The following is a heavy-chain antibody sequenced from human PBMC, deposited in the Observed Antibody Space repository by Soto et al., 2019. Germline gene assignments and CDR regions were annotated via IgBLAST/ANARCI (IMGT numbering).Heavy chain of an antibody. V-gene: IGHV3-30*03. CDR1: GFIFSRYG. Sequence: QVQLVESGGGVVQSGGSLRLSCGGSGFIFSRYGMHWVRQAPGKGLEWVTGISYDGGERFYADSVKCRFTISRNNSKNRLHLQMSSLRPEDTAVYYCARDLPLYCRGDCNFDFWGQGTLVTVSS. CDR3: ARDLPLYCRGDCNFDF. J-gene: IGHJ4*02. CDR2: ISYDGGER. D-gene: IGHD2-21*02.